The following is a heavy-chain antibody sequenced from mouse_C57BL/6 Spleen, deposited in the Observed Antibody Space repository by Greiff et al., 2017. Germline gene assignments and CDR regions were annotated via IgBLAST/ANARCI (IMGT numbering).Heavy chain of an antibody. CDR3: ARDRPPWGYFDY. Sequence: EVMLVESEGGLVQPGSSMKLSCTASGFTFSDYYMAWVRQVPEKGLEWVANINYDGSSTYYLDSLKSRFIIARDNAKNILYLQMSSLKSEDTATYYCARDRPPWGYFDYWGQGTTLTVSS. CDR2: INYDGSST. J-gene: IGHJ2*01. V-gene: IGHV5-16*01. CDR1: GFTFSDYY.